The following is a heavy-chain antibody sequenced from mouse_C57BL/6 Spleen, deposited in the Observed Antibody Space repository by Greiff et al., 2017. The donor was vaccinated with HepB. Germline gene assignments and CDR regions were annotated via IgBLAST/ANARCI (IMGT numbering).Heavy chain of an antibody. D-gene: IGHD4-1*01. J-gene: IGHJ3*01. V-gene: IGHV5-17*01. CDR3: ARSNWDAAWFAY. Sequence: DVHLVESGGGLVKPGGSLKLSCAASGFTFSDYGMHWVRQAPEKGLEWVAYISSGSSTIYYADTVKGRFTISRDNAKNTLFLQMTSLRSEDTAMYYCARSNWDAAWFAYWGQGTLVTVSA. CDR2: ISSGSSTI. CDR1: GFTFSDYG.